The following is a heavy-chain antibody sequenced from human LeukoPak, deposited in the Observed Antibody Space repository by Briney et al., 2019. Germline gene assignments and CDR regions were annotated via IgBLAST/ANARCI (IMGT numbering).Heavy chain of an antibody. Sequence: SETLSLTCTVSGGSISSGGFYWSWIRQHPGEGLEWIGYIHYSGSTYYNPSLKSRVTISVDTSKTQFSLKLSSVTAADTAVYYCARESPDGGIDYWGQGTLVTVSS. CDR1: GGSISSGGFY. CDR2: IHYSGST. V-gene: IGHV4-31*03. J-gene: IGHJ4*02. CDR3: ARESPDGGIDY.